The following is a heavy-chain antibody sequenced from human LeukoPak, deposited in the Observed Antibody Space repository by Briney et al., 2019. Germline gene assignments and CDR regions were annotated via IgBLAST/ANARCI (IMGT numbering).Heavy chain of an antibody. CDR3: VRDSFVQYYYGMDV. CDR1: GFTFSTYW. CDR2: INPDGSSR. Sequence: GRSLRLSCAASGFTFSTYWMHWVRQVPGKGLMWVSRINPDGSSRSYADSVRGRFTFSRDNAKNTLYLQMNSLRAEDTAVYYCVRDSFVQYYYGMDVWGQGTTVTVSS. J-gene: IGHJ6*02. V-gene: IGHV3-74*01. D-gene: IGHD1-1*01.